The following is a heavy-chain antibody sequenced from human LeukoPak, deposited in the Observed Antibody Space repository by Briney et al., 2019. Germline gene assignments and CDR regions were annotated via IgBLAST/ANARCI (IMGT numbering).Heavy chain of an antibody. CDR3: ARGLYDFWSGHYSALALSY. CDR1: GYTFTSYD. Sequence: ASVKVSCKASGYTFTSYDINWVRQATGQGLEWMGWMNPNSGNTGYAQKFQGRVTMTRNTSISTAYMELSSLRSEDTAVYYCARGLYDFWSGHYSALALSYWGQGTLVTVSS. D-gene: IGHD3-3*01. J-gene: IGHJ4*02. V-gene: IGHV1-8*01. CDR2: MNPNSGNT.